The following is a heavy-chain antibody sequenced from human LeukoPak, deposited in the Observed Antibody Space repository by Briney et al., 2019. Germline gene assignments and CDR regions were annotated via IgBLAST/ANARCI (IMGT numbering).Heavy chain of an antibody. D-gene: IGHD2-15*01. CDR1: GYSISSGYY. V-gene: IGHV4-38-2*02. CDR2: IYYSGST. J-gene: IGHJ3*02. Sequence: SETLSLTCTVSGYSISSGYYWGWIRQPPGKGLEWIGSIYYSGSTYYNPSLKSRVTMSVDTSKNQFSLKLSSVTAADTALYYCARDKYCSGGSCYPKAGDDAFGIWGQGTIVTVSS. CDR3: ARDKYCSGGSCYPKAGDDAFGI.